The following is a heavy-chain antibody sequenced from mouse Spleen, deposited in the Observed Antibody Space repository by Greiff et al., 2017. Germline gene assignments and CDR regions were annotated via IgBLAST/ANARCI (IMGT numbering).Heavy chain of an antibody. CDR2: IDPEDGDT. CDR3: TTEELRHGYYFDY. D-gene: IGHD2-12*01. J-gene: IGHJ2*01. CDR1: GFNIKDYY. V-gene: IGHV14-1*01. Sequence: DVKLQESGAELVRPGASVKLSCTASGFNIKDYYMHWVKQRPEQGLEWIGRIDPEDGDTEYAPKFQGKATMTADTSSNTAYLQLSSLTSEDTAVYYCTTEELRHGYYFDYWGQGTTLTVSS.